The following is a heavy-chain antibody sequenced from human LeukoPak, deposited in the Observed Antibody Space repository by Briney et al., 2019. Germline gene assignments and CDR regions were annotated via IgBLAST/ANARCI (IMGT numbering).Heavy chain of an antibody. CDR3: ARLYCSSTSCPAWFDY. CDR2: ISNDGTNE. Sequence: GRSLRLSCGASGFTFSSYGMHWVRQAPGKGLEWVAVISNDGTNEYYADSVKGRLTISRDNSKNTLYLQMSSLRAEDTAVYYCARLYCSSTSCPAWFDYWGQGTLVTVSS. CDR1: GFTFSSYG. V-gene: IGHV3-30*03. J-gene: IGHJ4*02. D-gene: IGHD2-2*01.